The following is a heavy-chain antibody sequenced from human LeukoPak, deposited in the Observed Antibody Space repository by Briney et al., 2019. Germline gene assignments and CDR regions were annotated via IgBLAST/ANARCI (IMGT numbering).Heavy chain of an antibody. D-gene: IGHD2-2*01. Sequence: GGSLRLSCAASGFTFSSYSMNWVRQAPGKGLEWVSSISSSSSYIYYADSVKVRFTISRDNAKNSLYLQMNSLRAEDTAVYYCARDGGYCSSTSCYPSGWFDPWGQGTLVTVSS. J-gene: IGHJ5*02. CDR1: GFTFSSYS. CDR2: ISSSSSYI. V-gene: IGHV3-21*01. CDR3: ARDGGYCSSTSCYPSGWFDP.